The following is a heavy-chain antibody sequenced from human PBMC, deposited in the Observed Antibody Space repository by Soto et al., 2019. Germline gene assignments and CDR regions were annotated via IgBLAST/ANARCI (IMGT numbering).Heavy chain of an antibody. D-gene: IGHD3-22*01. CDR1: GGSISSGNYY. Sequence: SETLSLTCTVSGGSISSGNYYWGWIRQPPGKGLEWIASIYYTGSTYYNPSLKSRVTMSVDTLENQFSLKLTSVTAADTAVYYCATLFTMIDNWGQGTPVTVSS. V-gene: IGHV4-39*01. J-gene: IGHJ4*02. CDR3: ATLFTMIDN. CDR2: IYYTGST.